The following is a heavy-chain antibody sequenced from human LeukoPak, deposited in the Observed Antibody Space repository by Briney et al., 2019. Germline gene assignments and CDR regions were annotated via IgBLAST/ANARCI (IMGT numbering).Heavy chain of an antibody. CDR3: ARGRNYYDSSGYYYYVVRKYFDY. J-gene: IGHJ4*02. CDR2: INHSGST. V-gene: IGHV4-34*01. Sequence: PSETLSLTCAVYGGSFSGYYWSWIRQPPGKGLEWIGEINHSGSTNYNPSLKSRVTISVDTSKNQFSLKLSSVTAADTAVYYCARGRNYYDSSGYYYYVVRKYFDYWGQGTLVTVSS. CDR1: GGSFSGYY. D-gene: IGHD3-22*01.